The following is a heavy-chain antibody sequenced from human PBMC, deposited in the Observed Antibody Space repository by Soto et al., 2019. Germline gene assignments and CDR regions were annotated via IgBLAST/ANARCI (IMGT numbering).Heavy chain of an antibody. D-gene: IGHD3-3*01. CDR1: GGSISSGGYY. Sequence: SETLSLTCTVSGGSISSGGYYWSWIRQHPGKGLEWIGYIYYSGSTYYNPSLKSRVTISVDTSKNQFSLKLSSVTAADTAVYYCARDSLFLEWFPDRWGQGTLVTVSS. CDR3: ARDSLFLEWFPDR. J-gene: IGHJ5*02. CDR2: IYYSGST. V-gene: IGHV4-31*03.